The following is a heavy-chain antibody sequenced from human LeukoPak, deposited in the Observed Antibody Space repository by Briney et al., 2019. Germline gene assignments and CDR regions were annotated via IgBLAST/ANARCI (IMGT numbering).Heavy chain of an antibody. J-gene: IGHJ4*02. Sequence: ASVKVSCKVSGYTLTELSMHWVRQTPGKGLEWLGGFGPEDGETIYAQKFQGRVTMTEDTSTDTAYMELSSLRSEDTAVYYCATGVWWELDSVAHPDYWGQGTLVTVSS. CDR2: FGPEDGET. D-gene: IGHD1-26*01. CDR3: ATGVWWELDSVAHPDY. V-gene: IGHV1-24*01. CDR1: GYTLTELS.